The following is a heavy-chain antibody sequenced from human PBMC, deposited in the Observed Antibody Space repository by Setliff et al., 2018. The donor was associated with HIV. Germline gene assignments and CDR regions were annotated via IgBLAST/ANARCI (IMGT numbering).Heavy chain of an antibody. CDR2: IYTSGP. V-gene: IGHV4-61*02. J-gene: IGHJ4*02. D-gene: IGHD2-2*01. Sequence: NPSETLSLTCTVSGDSISSGSNYWSWIRQPAGKGLEWTGRIYTSGPRYNPSLENRVTISVDTSKSQFFLMLSSVTAADTAVYYCARASSDIPGVDSNYFDDWGQGTLVTVSS. CDR3: ARASSDIPGVDSNYFDD. CDR1: GDSISSGSNY.